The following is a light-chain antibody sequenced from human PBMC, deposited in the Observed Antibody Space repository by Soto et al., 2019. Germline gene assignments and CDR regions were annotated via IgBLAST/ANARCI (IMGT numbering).Light chain of an antibody. J-gene: IGLJ1*01. CDR2: EVS. CDR1: SSDVGGYNY. Sequence: QSALTQPASVSGSPGQSITISCTGTSSDVGGYNYVSWYQQHPGKAPKLMIYEVSYRPSGVSHRFSGSKSGNTASVTISGLQAEDEADYYCSSYTTSTTYVFGTGTKVT. CDR3: SSYTTSTTYV. V-gene: IGLV2-14*01.